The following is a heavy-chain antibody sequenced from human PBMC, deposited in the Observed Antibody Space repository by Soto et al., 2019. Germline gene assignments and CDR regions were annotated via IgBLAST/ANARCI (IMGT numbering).Heavy chain of an antibody. V-gene: IGHV4-34*01. CDR1: GGSFSGYY. D-gene: IGHD6-13*01. CDR3: ARGSGPKQSSWYYYYYGMDV. Sequence: PSETLSLTCAVYGGSFSGYYWSWIRQPPGKGLEWIGEINHSGSTNYNPSLKSRVTISVGTSKNQFSLKLSSVTAADTAAYYCARGSGPKQSSWYYYYYGMDVWGQGTTVTVSS. J-gene: IGHJ6*02. CDR2: INHSGST.